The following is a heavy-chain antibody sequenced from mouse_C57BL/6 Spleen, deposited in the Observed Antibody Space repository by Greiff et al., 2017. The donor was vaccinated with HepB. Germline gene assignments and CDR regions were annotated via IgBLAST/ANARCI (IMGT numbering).Heavy chain of an antibody. CDR1: GYTFTSYW. CDR3: ARGGNWDWFAY. J-gene: IGHJ3*01. CDR2: IDPSDSYT. V-gene: IGHV1-69*01. Sequence: QVQLQQPGAELVMPGASVKLSCKASGYTFTSYWMHWVKQRPGQGLEWIGEIDPSDSYTNYNQKFKGKSTWTVDKSSSTAYMQLSSLTSEDSAVYYCARGGNWDWFAYWGQGTLVTVSA. D-gene: IGHD4-1*02.